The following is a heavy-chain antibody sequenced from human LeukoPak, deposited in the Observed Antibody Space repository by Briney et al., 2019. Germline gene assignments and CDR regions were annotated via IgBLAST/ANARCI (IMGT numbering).Heavy chain of an antibody. D-gene: IGHD1-26*01. CDR3: ARLGGTYYNPHFDY. J-gene: IGHJ4*02. CDR1: GFSFSTYW. V-gene: IGHV3-7*01. Sequence: PGGSLRLSCAASGFSFSTYWMSWVRQAPGKGLEWVANIKQDGSEKYYVDSVKGRFTISRDNANNSLYLQMNSLRAEDTAVYYCARLGGTYYNPHFDYCGQGILVTVSS. CDR2: IKQDGSEK.